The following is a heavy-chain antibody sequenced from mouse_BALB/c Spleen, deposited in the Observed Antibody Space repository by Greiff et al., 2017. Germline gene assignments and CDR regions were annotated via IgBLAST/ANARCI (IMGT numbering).Heavy chain of an antibody. CDR2: ISSGGSYT. V-gene: IGHV5-6*01. CDR3: ARQGRYDGRDYYAMDY. D-gene: IGHD2-14*01. CDR1: GFTFSSYG. J-gene: IGHJ4*01. Sequence: EVKLVESGGDLVKPGGSLKLSCAASGFTFSSYGMSWVRQTPDKRLEWVATISSGGSYTYYPDSVKGRFTISRDNAKNTLYLQMSSLKSEDTAMYYCARQGRYDGRDYYAMDYWGQGTSVTVSS.